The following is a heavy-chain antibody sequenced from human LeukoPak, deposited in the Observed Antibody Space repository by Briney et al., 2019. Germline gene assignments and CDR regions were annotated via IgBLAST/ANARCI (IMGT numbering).Heavy chain of an antibody. J-gene: IGHJ4*02. V-gene: IGHV3-30-3*01. Sequence: GGSLRLSCAASGFTFGAYTINWVRQAPGKGLEWVAVISYDGSNKYYADSVKGRFTISRDNSKNTLYLQMNSLRAEDTAVYYCAREGISSGWYFDYWGQGTLVTVSS. CDR2: ISYDGSNK. D-gene: IGHD6-19*01. CDR3: AREGISSGWYFDY. CDR1: GFTFGAYT.